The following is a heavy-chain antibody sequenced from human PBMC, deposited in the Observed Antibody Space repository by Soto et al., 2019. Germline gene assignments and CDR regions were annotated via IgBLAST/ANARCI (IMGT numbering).Heavy chain of an antibody. V-gene: IGHV4-30-4*02. CDR3: AREDNWNYNGMDV. CDR1: GGSISSGDYY. J-gene: IGHJ6*02. Sequence: PSETLSLTCTVSGGSISSGDYYWSWIRQPPGKGLEWIGYIYYSGSTYYNPSLKSRVTISVDTSKNQFSLKLSSVTAADTAVYYCAREDNWNYNGMDVWGQGTTVTVSS. D-gene: IGHD1-20*01. CDR2: IYYSGST.